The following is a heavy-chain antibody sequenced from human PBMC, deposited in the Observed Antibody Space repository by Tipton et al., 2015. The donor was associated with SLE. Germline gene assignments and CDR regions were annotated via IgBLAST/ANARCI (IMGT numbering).Heavy chain of an antibody. CDR3: ARDGTVGASKDYYYYMDV. CDR2: VYPGGAA. Sequence: TLSLTCTVSGYSISRGYYWGWIRQPPGGGLEWLGSVYPGGAAYYNPSLKSRVTVSVDTAKNQFSLKLTSVTAADTAVYYCARDGTVGASKDYYYYMDVWGKGTTVTVSS. CDR1: GYSISRGYY. V-gene: IGHV4-38-2*02. J-gene: IGHJ6*03. D-gene: IGHD1-26*01.